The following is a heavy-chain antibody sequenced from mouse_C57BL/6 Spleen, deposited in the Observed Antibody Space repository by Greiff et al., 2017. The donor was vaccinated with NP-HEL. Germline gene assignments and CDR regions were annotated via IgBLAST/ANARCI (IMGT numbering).Heavy chain of an antibody. J-gene: IGHJ3*01. CDR2: IDPSDSET. D-gene: IGHD3-2*02. Sequence: VQLQQPGAELVRPGSSVKLSCKASGYTFTSYWMHWVKQRPIQGLEWIGNIDPSDSETHYNQKFKGKATLTVDKSSSTAYMQLSSLTSEDSAVYYCVLDSSGYPFAYWGQGTLVTVSA. V-gene: IGHV1-52*01. CDR1: GYTFTSYW. CDR3: VLDSSGYPFAY.